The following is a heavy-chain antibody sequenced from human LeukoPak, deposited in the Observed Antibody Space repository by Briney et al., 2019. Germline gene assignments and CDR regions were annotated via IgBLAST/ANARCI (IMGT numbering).Heavy chain of an antibody. V-gene: IGHV4-39*01. CDR2: IYYSGST. D-gene: IGHD6-13*01. J-gene: IGHJ4*02. CDR1: GGSISSSSYY. Sequence: SETRSLTCTVSGGSISSSSYYWGWIRQPPGRGLEWIGSIYYSGSTYYNPSLKSQVTISVDTSKNQFSLKLSSVTAADTAVYYCARFFSSWIPFDYWGQGTLVTVSS. CDR3: ARFFSSWIPFDY.